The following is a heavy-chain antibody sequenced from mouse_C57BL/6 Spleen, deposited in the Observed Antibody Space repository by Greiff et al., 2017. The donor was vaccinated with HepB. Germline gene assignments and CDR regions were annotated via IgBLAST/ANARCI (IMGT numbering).Heavy chain of an antibody. Sequence: QVQLQQSGAELVKPGASVKMSCKASGYTFTSYWITWVKQRPGQGLEWIGDIYPGSGSTNYNEKFKSKATLTVDTSSSTAYMQLSSLTSEDSAVYYCARGNYEYFDVWGKGTTVTVSS. V-gene: IGHV1-55*01. D-gene: IGHD2-1*01. CDR1: GYTFTSYW. J-gene: IGHJ1*03. CDR2: IYPGSGST. CDR3: ARGNYEYFDV.